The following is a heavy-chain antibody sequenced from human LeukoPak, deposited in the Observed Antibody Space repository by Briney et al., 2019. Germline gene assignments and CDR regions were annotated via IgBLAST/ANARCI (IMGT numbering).Heavy chain of an antibody. D-gene: IGHD2-8*01. V-gene: IGHV3-53*01. CDR1: GFTVSTYY. CDR2: IYSGGST. CDR3: ARGLGYCTSTTSLFPFDY. Sequence: GGSLRLSCAASGFTVSTYYMTWVRQAPGKGLECVSVIYSGGSTYYADSVKGRFTVSRDNSKNTLYLQMNSLRTEDTAMYYCARGLGYCTSTTSLFPFDYSGQGTPVTVSS. J-gene: IGHJ4*02.